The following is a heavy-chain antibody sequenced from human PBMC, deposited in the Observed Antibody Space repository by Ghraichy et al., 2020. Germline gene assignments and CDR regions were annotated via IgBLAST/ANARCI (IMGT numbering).Heavy chain of an antibody. CDR1: GGSISSSSYY. V-gene: IGHV4-39*01. Sequence: SETLSLTCTVSGGSISSSSYYWGWIRQPPGKGLEWIGSIYYSGSTYYKPSLKSRVTISVDTSKNQFSLKLSSVTAADTAVYYCARQEQEDSTYYDFWSGYSHYYYYYMDVWGKGTTVTVSS. J-gene: IGHJ6*03. CDR3: ARQEQEDSTYYDFWSGYSHYYYYYMDV. CDR2: IYYSGST. D-gene: IGHD3-3*01.